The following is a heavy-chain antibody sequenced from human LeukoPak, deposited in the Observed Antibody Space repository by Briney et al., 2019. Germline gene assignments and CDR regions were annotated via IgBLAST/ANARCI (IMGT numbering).Heavy chain of an antibody. CDR1: GFTFSSYA. J-gene: IGHJ4*02. D-gene: IGHD3-16*01. CDR2: IDSSTRTI. CDR3: ARRVPSQVITDYFDY. Sequence: PGGSLRLSCAASGFTFSSYAMHWVRQAPGKGLEWVSFIDSSTRTIFYADSVKGRFTISRDNAKNSLFLQMNSLRAEDTAVYYCARRVPSQVITDYFDYWGQGALVTVSS. V-gene: IGHV3-48*04.